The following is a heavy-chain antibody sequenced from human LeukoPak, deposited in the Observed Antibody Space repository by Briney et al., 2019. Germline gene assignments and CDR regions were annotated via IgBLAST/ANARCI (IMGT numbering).Heavy chain of an antibody. J-gene: IGHJ3*02. Sequence: GGTLRLSCAASGFIFSSYGMSWVRQAPGKGLEWVSAISGSGGSTYYADSVKGRFTISRDNSKNTLYLQMNSLRAEDTAVYYCAKLGRVTTGDAFDIWGQGTMVTVSS. CDR1: GFIFSSYG. V-gene: IGHV3-23*01. CDR2: ISGSGGST. CDR3: AKLGRVTTGDAFDI. D-gene: IGHD3-3*01.